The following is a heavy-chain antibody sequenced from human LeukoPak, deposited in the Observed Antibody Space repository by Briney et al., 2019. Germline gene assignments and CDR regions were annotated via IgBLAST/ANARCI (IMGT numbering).Heavy chain of an antibody. D-gene: IGHD3-3*02. CDR1: GASVSAYY. CDR3: VQVRLAGLFDH. Sequence: PSETLSLTCTVSGASVSAYYWTWVRQPPGKRLEWLGYIHDSGSANYNPSLNSRLTMSLDASKNQFSLKLSSVSAADTAVYYCVQVRLAGLFDHWGQGTLVTVSS. J-gene: IGHJ4*02. V-gene: IGHV4-59*02. CDR2: IHDSGSA.